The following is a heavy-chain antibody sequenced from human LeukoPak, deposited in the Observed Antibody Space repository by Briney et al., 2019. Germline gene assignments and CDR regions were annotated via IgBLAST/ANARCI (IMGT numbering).Heavy chain of an antibody. Sequence: GGSLRLSCAASGFTFSSYAMSWVRQAPGKGLEWVPAISGRGDRTYYADSVKGRFTISRDNSKNTLYLQMNSLRAEDTAVYYCAKRKGGLRDPDYWGQGTLVTVSS. CDR3: AKRKGGLRDPDY. D-gene: IGHD3-16*01. J-gene: IGHJ4*02. CDR1: GFTFSSYA. CDR2: ISGRGDRT. V-gene: IGHV3-23*01.